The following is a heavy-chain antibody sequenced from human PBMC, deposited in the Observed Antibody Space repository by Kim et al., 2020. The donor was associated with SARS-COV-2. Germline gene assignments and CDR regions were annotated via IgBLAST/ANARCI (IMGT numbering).Heavy chain of an antibody. J-gene: IGHJ4*02. D-gene: IGHD2-2*01. V-gene: IGHV3-74*01. CDR3: VKSARGKGTSFFDY. Sequence: ADSVKGRFNISRDNAKNTLYLQMNSLRAEDTAVYYCVKSARGKGTSFFDYWGQGTLVTVSS.